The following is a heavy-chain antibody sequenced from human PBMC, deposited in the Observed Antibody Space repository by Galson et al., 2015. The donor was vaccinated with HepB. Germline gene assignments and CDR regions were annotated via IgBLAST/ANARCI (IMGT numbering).Heavy chain of an antibody. D-gene: IGHD3-3*01. CDR1: GFTFSSYA. CDR3: ASRHYDFWSGYHDY. J-gene: IGHJ4*02. Sequence: SLRVAGAASGFTFSSYAMSWVRQAPGKGLEWVSGVSGSGGSTYYADSVKGWFTISRDNSKNTLYLQMNSLRAEDTAVYYCASRHYDFWSGYHDYWGQGTLVTVSS. CDR2: VSGSGGST. V-gene: IGHV3-23*01.